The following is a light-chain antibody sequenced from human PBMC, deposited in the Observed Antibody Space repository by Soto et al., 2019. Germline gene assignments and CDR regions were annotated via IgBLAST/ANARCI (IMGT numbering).Light chain of an antibody. V-gene: IGLV2-8*01. J-gene: IGLJ2*01. Sequence: SVLTQPPSASGSPGHSVTISCTRTSSDVGGYNYVSWYQQHPGKAPKLMIYEVSKRPSGVPDRFSGSKSGNTASLTVSGLQAEDEADYYCSSYAGSNTVVFGGGTKLTVL. CDR1: SSDVGGYNY. CDR2: EVS. CDR3: SSYAGSNTVV.